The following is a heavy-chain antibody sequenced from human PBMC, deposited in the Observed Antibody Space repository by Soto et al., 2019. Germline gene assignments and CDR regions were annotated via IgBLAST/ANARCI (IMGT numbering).Heavy chain of an antibody. J-gene: IGHJ6*03. CDR2: INHSGST. V-gene: IGHV4-34*01. CDR3: AREKGYSGYEVYYYMDV. D-gene: IGHD5-12*01. CDR1: GGSFSGYY. Sequence: PSETLSLTCAVYGGSFSGYYWSWIRQPPGKGLEWIGEINHSGSTNYNPSLKSRVTISVDKSKNQFSLKLSSVTAADTAVYYCAREKGYSGYEVYYYMDVWGKGTTVTVSS.